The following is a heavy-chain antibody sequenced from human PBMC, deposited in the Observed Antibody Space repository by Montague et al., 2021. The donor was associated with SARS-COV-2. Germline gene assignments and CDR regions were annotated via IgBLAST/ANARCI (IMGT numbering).Heavy chain of an antibody. J-gene: IGHJ2*01. V-gene: IGHV4-34*01. CDR3: AREYRIELWQTNWYFGL. Sequence: SETLSLTCAVYGGSFSGYYWSWIRQPPGKGLGWIGEINHSGSTNYNPSLKSRVTISVDTSKNQFSLRLSSVTAADTAVYYCAREYRIELWQTNWYFGLWGRGTLVTVSS. CDR1: GGSFSGYY. CDR2: INHSGST. D-gene: IGHD3-16*01.